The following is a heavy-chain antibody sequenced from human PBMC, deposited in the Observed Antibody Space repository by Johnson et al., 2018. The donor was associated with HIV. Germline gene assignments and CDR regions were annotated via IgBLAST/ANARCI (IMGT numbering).Heavy chain of an antibody. D-gene: IGHD1-1*01. J-gene: IGHJ3*02. Sequence: QVQLVESGGSVVRPGGSLRLSCAASGFSFNDYGMNWVRQAPGKGLEWVAVIWSDGSNKYYADSVKGRFTISRDNSKNTLFLQMNSLRADDTAMYYCATSTASDALDIWGQGTMVTVSS. CDR2: IWSDGSNK. CDR3: ATSTASDALDI. V-gene: IGHV3-33*08. CDR1: GFSFNDYG.